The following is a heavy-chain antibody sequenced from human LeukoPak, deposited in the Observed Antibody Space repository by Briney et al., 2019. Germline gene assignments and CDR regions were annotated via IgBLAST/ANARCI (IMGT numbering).Heavy chain of an antibody. V-gene: IGHV1-18*01. Sequence: ASVKVSCTPSGYTFTNFGINWVRQAPGQGLEWMGWRSTYNSLIDYGQDLQGRLSITTDTSTNTVYMELRSLKSDDTAIYFCARERYDYWGQGTLVTVSS. CDR1: GYTFTNFG. J-gene: IGHJ4*02. D-gene: IGHD3-9*01. CDR2: RSTYNSLI. CDR3: ARERYDY.